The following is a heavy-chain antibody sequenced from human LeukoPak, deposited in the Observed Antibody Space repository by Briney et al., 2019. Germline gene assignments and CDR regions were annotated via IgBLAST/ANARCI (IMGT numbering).Heavy chain of an antibody. V-gene: IGHV1-18*01. CDR2: ISAYNGNT. CDR3: ARGNFGDYDPTYYMDV. J-gene: IGHJ6*03. Sequence: ASVKVSCKASGYTFTSYGISWVRQAPGQGLEWMGWISAYNGNTNYAQKFQGRVVITADKSTSTAYMELRSLRSDDTAVYYCARGNFGDYDPTYYMDVWGKGTTVTVSS. CDR1: GYTFTSYG. D-gene: IGHD4-17*01.